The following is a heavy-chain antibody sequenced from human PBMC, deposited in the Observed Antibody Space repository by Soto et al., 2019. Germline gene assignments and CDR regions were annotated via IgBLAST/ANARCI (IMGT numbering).Heavy chain of an antibody. J-gene: IGHJ3*01. D-gene: IGHD6-13*01. CDR3: ARDRAAAGVVGAFDL. CDR1: GGTFSSYA. CDR2: IIPIFGTA. V-gene: IGHV1-69*13. Sequence: GASVKVSCKASGGTFSSYAISWVRQAPGQGLEWMGGIIPIFGTANYAQKFQGRVTITADESTSTAYMELSSLRSEDTAVYYCARDRAAAGVVGAFDLWGQGTMVTVSS.